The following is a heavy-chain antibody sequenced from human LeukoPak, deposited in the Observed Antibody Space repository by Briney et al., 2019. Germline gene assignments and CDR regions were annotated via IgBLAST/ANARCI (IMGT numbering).Heavy chain of an antibody. CDR3: ATAQHCSGGTCHAWTDAFHV. J-gene: IGHJ3*01. CDR1: GHIFTVDS. Sequence: ASVKVSCTASGHIFTVDSIHWVRQAPGQGLEWLGWVHLNGGGTYRAQKFQGRVTMTKGSSIGTASMELSGLTSDDTAVYYCATAQHCSGGTCHAWTDAFHVWGQGTMVTVSS. V-gene: IGHV1-2*02. CDR2: VHLNGGGT. D-gene: IGHD3/OR15-3a*01.